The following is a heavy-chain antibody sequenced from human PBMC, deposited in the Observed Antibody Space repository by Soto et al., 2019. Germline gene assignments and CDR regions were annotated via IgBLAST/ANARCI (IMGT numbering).Heavy chain of an antibody. D-gene: IGHD1-26*01. CDR3: AREGPSGSNYDYYYYYGMDG. CDR1: GYTFTGYY. J-gene: IGHJ6*02. V-gene: IGHV1-2*04. CDR2: INPNSGGT. Sequence: VASVKVSCKASGYTFTGYYMHWVRQAPGQGLEWMGWINPNSGGTNYAQKFQGWVTMTRDTSISTAYMELSRLRSDDTAVYYCAREGPSGSNYDYYYYYGMDGWGQGTTVTVSS.